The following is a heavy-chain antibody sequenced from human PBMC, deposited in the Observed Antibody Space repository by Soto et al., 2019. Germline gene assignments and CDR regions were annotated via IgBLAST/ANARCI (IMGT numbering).Heavy chain of an antibody. Sequence: QLQLQESGPGLVKPSETLSLTCTVSGGSISRSSYYWGWIRQPPGKGLEWIGSIYYSGSTYYNPSLKSRVTISVDTSKNQFSLKLSSVTAADTAVYYCARHHNSYDDPDNWFDPWGQGTLVTVSS. CDR3: ARHHNSYDDPDNWFDP. J-gene: IGHJ5*02. V-gene: IGHV4-39*01. CDR2: IYYSGST. D-gene: IGHD5-12*01. CDR1: GGSISRSSYY.